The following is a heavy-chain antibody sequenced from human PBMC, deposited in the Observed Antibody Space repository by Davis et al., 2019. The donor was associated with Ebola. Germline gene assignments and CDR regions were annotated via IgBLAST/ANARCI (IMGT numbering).Heavy chain of an antibody. J-gene: IGHJ4*02. D-gene: IGHD5-18*01. V-gene: IGHV3-23*01. CDR3: VKAPAYSYGAYYFDY. CDR1: VITFSSYA. Sequence: GESLKISCTDSVITFSSYAMTWVRQAPGKGLEWVSAISGSGGSTYYADSVKGRFTISRDNSKKTLYLQMNSLRVEDTAVYYCVKAPAYSYGAYYFDYWGQGTLVTVSS. CDR2: ISGSGGST.